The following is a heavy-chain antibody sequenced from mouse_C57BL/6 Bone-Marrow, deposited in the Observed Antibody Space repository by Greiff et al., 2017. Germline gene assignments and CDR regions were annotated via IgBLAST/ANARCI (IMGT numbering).Heavy chain of an antibody. V-gene: IGHV1-53*01. CDR1: GYTFTSYW. Sequence: QVQLQQPGTELVKPGASVKLSCKASGYTFTSYWMHWVKQRPGQGLEWIGNINPSNGGTNYNEKFKSKATLTVDKSSSTAYMQLSSLTSEDSAVYYCARAAPYSFGSSYDDWGQGTTLTVSS. D-gene: IGHD1-1*01. J-gene: IGHJ2*01. CDR2: INPSNGGT. CDR3: ARAAPYSFGSSYDD.